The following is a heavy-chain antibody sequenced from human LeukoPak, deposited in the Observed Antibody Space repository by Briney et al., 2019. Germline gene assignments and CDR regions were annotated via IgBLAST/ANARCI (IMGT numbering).Heavy chain of an antibody. J-gene: IGHJ4*02. Sequence: SETLSLTCSVSGGSISSYYRCWIRQPPGKGLEWIGAVLHSGNTNYNPSLKSRVTISVDTSKNQFSLKLRSVTAAGTPVYYFSCSDILTGTTYYFDYWGQGTLITVSS. CDR2: VLHSGNT. CDR3: SCSDILTGTTYYFDY. D-gene: IGHD3-9*01. CDR1: GGSISSYY. V-gene: IGHV4-59*01.